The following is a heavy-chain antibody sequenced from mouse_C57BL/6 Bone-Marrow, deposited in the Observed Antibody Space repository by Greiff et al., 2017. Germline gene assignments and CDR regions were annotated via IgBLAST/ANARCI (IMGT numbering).Heavy chain of an antibody. CDR1: GYTFTDYE. Sequence: QVQLKQSGAELVRPGASVTLSCKASGYTFTDYEMHWVKQTPVHGLEWIGAIDPETGGTAYNQKFKGKAILTADKSSSTAYMELRSLTSEDSAVYYCTAIYYGNYLYWYFDVWGTGTTVT. D-gene: IGHD2-1*01. CDR3: TAIYYGNYLYWYFDV. V-gene: IGHV1-15*01. CDR2: IDPETGGT. J-gene: IGHJ1*03.